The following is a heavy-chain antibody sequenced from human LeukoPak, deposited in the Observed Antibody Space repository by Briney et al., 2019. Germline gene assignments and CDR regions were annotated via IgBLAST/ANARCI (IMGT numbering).Heavy chain of an antibody. Sequence: GGSLRLACAASGFTFSSYGMSWVRQAPGKGLEWVANIKQDGSEKYYVDSVKGRFTVSRDNAKNSLYLQMNSLRAEDTAVYYCARTRGIAVAGLNYWGQGTLATVSS. D-gene: IGHD6-19*01. CDR2: IKQDGSEK. J-gene: IGHJ4*02. CDR1: GFTFSSYG. CDR3: ARTRGIAVAGLNY. V-gene: IGHV3-7*03.